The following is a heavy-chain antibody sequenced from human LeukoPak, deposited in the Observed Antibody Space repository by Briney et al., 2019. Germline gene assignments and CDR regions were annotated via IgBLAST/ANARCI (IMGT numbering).Heavy chain of an antibody. V-gene: IGHV3-23*01. D-gene: IGHD1-26*01. CDR1: GFTFSNYA. CDR3: AKHLLVGGSRGAYAFDI. J-gene: IGHJ3*02. CDR2: ISGITTNT. Sequence: GGSLRLSCAASGFTFSNYAMSWVRQAPGKGLEWVSLISGITTNTYYADSVKGRFTISRDNSKNTLDLQMNSLRAEDTAGYYCAKHLLVGGSRGAYAFDIWGRGTMVTVSS.